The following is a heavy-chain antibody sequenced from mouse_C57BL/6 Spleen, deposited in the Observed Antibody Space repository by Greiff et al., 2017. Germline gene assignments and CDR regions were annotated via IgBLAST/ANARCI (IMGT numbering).Heavy chain of an antibody. CDR3: ARESYGSNLDVAY. CDR2: IDPNSGGT. CDR1: GYTFTSYW. D-gene: IGHD1-1*01. Sequence: VQLQQPGAELVKPGASVKLSCKASGYTFTSYWMHWVKQRPGRGLEWIGRIDPNSGGTKYNEKFKSKATLTVDKPSSTAYMQLSSLTSEDSAVYDCARESYGSNLDVAYWGQGTLVTVSA. J-gene: IGHJ3*01. V-gene: IGHV1-72*01.